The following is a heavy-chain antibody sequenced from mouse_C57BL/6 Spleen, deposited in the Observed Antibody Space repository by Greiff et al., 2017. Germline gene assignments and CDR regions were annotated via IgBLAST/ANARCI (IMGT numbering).Heavy chain of an antibody. Sequence: VQLQQPGAELVKPGASVKLSCKASGYTFTSYWMQWVKQRPGQGLEWIGEIDPSDSYTNYNQKFKGKATLTVDTSSSTAYMQLSSLTSEDAAVYCCARGGKRAMDYWGQGTSVTVSS. J-gene: IGHJ4*01. CDR1: GYTFTSYW. D-gene: IGHD2-1*01. CDR3: ARGGKRAMDY. V-gene: IGHV1-50*01. CDR2: IDPSDSYT.